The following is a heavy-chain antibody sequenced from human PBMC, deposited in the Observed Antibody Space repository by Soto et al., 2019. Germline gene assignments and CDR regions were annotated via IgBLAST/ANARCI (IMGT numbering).Heavy chain of an antibody. Sequence: GGSLRLSCAASGFTFSSYAMSWVRQAPGKGLEWVSAISGSGGSTYYADSVKGRFTISRDNSKNTLYLQMNSLRAEDPAAYYCAKGVEMATATPFDYWGQGTLVTVSS. J-gene: IGHJ4*02. D-gene: IGHD5-18*01. CDR3: AKGVEMATATPFDY. CDR2: ISGSGGST. CDR1: GFTFSSYA. V-gene: IGHV3-23*01.